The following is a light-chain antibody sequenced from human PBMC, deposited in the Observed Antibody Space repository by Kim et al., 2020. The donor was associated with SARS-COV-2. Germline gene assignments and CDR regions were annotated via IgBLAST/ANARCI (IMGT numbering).Light chain of an antibody. CDR1: QGISSY. V-gene: IGKV1-27*01. Sequence: DILMTQSPSSLSLSPGDRATLSCRASQGISSYLAWYQQKPGNAPRLLIYAASALQTGVPSRFSGSGSGTDFTLTISSLQPEDVATYYCQKYSSAPRTFGQGTKVDIK. CDR2: AAS. CDR3: QKYSSAPRT. J-gene: IGKJ1*01.